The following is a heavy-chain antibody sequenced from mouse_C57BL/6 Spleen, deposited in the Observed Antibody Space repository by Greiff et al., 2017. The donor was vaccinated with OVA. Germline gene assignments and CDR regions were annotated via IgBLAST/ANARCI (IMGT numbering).Heavy chain of an antibody. CDR3: ARGDPWAMDY. Sequence: EVQLQQSGPGLVKPSQSLSLTCSVTGYSITSGYYWNWIRQFPGNKLEWMGYISYDGSNNYNPSLKNRISITRDTSKNQFFLKLNSVTTEDTATYYCARGDPWAMDYWGQGTSVTVSS. V-gene: IGHV3-6*01. CDR1: GYSITSGYY. J-gene: IGHJ4*01. CDR2: ISYDGSN.